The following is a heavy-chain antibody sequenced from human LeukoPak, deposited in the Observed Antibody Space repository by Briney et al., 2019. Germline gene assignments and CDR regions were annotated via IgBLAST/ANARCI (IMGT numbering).Heavy chain of an antibody. V-gene: IGHV3-23*01. Sequence: PGGSLRLSCAASGLTFSKNAMSWVRQAPGKGLEWVSSLSGSGADTYYADSVKGRFTISRDNAKNTAYLQMNSLRAEDTAVYYCAKDPYGTRYFDYWGQGTLVTAS. J-gene: IGHJ4*02. CDR2: LSGSGADT. D-gene: IGHD2-2*01. CDR3: AKDPYGTRYFDY. CDR1: GLTFSKNA.